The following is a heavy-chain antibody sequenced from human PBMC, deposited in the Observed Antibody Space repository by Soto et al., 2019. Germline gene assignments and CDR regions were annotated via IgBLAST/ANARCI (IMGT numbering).Heavy chain of an antibody. CDR3: AKPQCGRRPPGHKWGPNYPHGRDV. J-gene: IGHJ6*02. CDR2: IVPVLNTP. Sequence: QVQLVQSGAEVKQPGSSLLVSCKAFGGTFSTFAFSWVRQAPGQGLEWMGAIVPVLNTPNYAERFQGRLSVTAAEPTTTADRHLSARSAADTAVYYWAKPQCGRRPPGHKWGPNYPHGRDVWGQGPTATAPS. D-gene: IGHD2-15*01. CDR1: GGTFSTFA. V-gene: IGHV1-69*01.